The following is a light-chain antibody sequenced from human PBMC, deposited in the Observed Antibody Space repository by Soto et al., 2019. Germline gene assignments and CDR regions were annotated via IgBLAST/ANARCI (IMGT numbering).Light chain of an antibody. CDR3: QQSYSTPRT. J-gene: IGKJ2*01. Sequence: DIQMTQSPSSLSASVGDRVTITCRPSQTISSNLNWYQQKPGKPPKLLIYGASSLQRGVPSRFSGSGSGTDFTLTISGLKPEDFATYYCQQSYSTPRTFGQGTKLEIK. CDR2: GAS. V-gene: IGKV1-39*01. CDR1: QTISSN.